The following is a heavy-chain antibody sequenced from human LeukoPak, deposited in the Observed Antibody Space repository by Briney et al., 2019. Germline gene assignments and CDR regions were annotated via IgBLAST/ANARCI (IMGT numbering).Heavy chain of an antibody. Sequence: ASVKVSCKASGYTFTSYYMHWVRPAPRQGLEWMGIINPSGGSTSYAQKFQGRVTMTRDMSTSTVYMEQSSLRSEDTAVYYCARSSDLYYDFWSGYPYYFDYWGQGTLVTVSS. J-gene: IGHJ4*02. D-gene: IGHD3-3*01. CDR2: INPSGGST. CDR3: ARSSDLYYDFWSGYPYYFDY. CDR1: GYTFTSYY. V-gene: IGHV1-46*01.